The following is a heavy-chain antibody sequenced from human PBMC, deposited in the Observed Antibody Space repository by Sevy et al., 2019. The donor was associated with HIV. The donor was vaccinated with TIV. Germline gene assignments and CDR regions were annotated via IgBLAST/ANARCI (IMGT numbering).Heavy chain of an antibody. D-gene: IGHD2-8*01. CDR1: GFTFNKYS. CDR2: LSFGCGEI. J-gene: IGHJ4*02. Sequence: GGSLRLSCAASGFTFNKYSMSWVRQPPGKGLEWVGTLSFGCGEINYADSVKGRFTISRDNSKTSFYLQMNNLRAEDTALYYCAREGCTKPHDYWGQGTLVTVSS. V-gene: IGHV3-23*01. CDR3: AREGCTKPHDY.